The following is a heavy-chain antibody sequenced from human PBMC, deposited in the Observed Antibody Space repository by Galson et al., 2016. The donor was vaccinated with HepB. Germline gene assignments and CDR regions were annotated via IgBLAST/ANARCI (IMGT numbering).Heavy chain of an antibody. J-gene: IGHJ4*02. CDR1: GFTFSDFY. D-gene: IGHD3-22*01. Sequence: LRLSCAASGFTFSDFYMSWVRQPPGKGLEWLGEITHSGDINYNPSLKSRVTMSADTSSSQFPLKMTSGTAADTAMYYCATLERRPSGHYYFDSWGQGALVTVSS. CDR3: ATLERRPSGHYYFDS. V-gene: IGHV4-34*08. CDR2: ITHSGDI.